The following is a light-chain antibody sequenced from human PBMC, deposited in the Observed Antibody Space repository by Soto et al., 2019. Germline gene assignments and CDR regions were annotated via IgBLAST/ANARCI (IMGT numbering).Light chain of an antibody. CDR3: QQSYSTPRK. CDR2: AAS. Sequence: DIQMTQSPSSLSASVGDRVTITCRASQSISSYLNWYQQKPGKAPKLLIYAASSLQSGVPSRFSGSGSGTDFTLTISSLQPEDFATYYCQQSYSTPRKFGQGPKVDI. V-gene: IGKV1-39*01. CDR1: QSISSY. J-gene: IGKJ1*01.